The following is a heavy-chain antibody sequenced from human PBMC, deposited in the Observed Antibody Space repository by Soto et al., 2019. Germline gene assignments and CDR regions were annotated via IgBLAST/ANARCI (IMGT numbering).Heavy chain of an antibody. CDR1: GFTFDDYA. V-gene: IGHV3-9*01. J-gene: IGHJ1*01. CDR2: INWNSGSI. Sequence: GGSLRLSCTASGFTFDDYAMHWVRQVPGKGLEWVSGINWNSGSIGYGDSVKGRFAISRDNAKNSLHLQMNSLSAEDTAFYYCVKDESINWYSGHFRHWGQGTLVTVSS. CDR3: VKDESINWYSGHFRH. D-gene: IGHD6-13*01.